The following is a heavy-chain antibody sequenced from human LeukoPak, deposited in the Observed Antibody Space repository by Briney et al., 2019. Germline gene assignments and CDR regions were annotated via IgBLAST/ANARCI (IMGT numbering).Heavy chain of an antibody. V-gene: IGHV4-34*01. CDR1: GGPFSGYY. Sequence: SETLSLTCAVYGGPFSGYYCSWVRQPPGKGLEWIGEINHSGSTNYNPSLQSRVTISLDTSKNQFSLKLSSVTAADTAVYYCAVGRSYWGQGTLVTVSS. CDR2: INHSGST. CDR3: AVGRSY. J-gene: IGHJ4*02.